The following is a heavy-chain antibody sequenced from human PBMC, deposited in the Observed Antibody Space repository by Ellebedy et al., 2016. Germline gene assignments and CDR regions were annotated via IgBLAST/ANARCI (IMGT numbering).Heavy chain of an antibody. CDR1: GFMFSKSW. D-gene: IGHD3-22*01. CDR3: LRGLPYYDSSIYNWFDS. V-gene: IGHV3-74*01. CDR2: ISSDGDVT. J-gene: IGHJ5*01. Sequence: GESLKISCAASGFMFSKSWMHWVRQVPGKGPLWVSRISSDGDVTSYAEFVKGRFTISRDNANQTLFLQMNSLSAEATAVYYCLRGLPYYDSSIYNWFDSWGQGALVTVSS.